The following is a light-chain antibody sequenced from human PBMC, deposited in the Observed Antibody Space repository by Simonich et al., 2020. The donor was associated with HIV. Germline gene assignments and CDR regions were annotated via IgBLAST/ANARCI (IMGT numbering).Light chain of an antibody. J-gene: IGLJ3*02. V-gene: IGLV1-40*01. CDR1: SSNIGAGYD. CDR3: QSSDSSLSGSV. Sequence: QSVLTQSPSASGTPGQRVTISCTGSSSNIGAGYDVHWYQQLPGTAPKLLIFSHNNRPSGVPDRFSGSKSGTAASLAITGLRAEDEADYYCQSSDSSLSGSVFGGGTKLTVL. CDR2: SHN.